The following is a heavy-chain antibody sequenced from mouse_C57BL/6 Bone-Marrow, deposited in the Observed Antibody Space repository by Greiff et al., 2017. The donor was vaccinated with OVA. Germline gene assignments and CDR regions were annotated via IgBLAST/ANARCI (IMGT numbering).Heavy chain of an antibody. CDR1: GYTFTSYW. CDR2: IYPGNSDT. CDR3: TIYYSNYTFDY. Sequence: VQLQQSGTVLARPGASVKMSCKTSGYTFTSYWMHWVKQRPGQGLEWIGAIYPGNSDTSYNQQFKGKAKLTAVTSASTAYMELSSLTNEDSAVYYCTIYYSNYTFDYWGQGTTLTVSS. V-gene: IGHV1-5*01. J-gene: IGHJ2*01. D-gene: IGHD2-5*01.